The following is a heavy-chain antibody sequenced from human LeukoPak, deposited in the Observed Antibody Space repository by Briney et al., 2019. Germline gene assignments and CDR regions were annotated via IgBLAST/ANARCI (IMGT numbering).Heavy chain of an antibody. CDR3: ARGATGTTFYHWFDP. Sequence: GASVKVSCKASGGTFGIYGMSWVRQAPGQGLEWMGGTIPMYRTPTYAERFQGRVTITTDDSTSTVYMELSSLRSEDTAVYYCARGATGTTFYHWFDPWGQGTLVTVSS. D-gene: IGHD1-7*01. CDR2: TIPMYRTP. CDR1: GGTFGIYG. J-gene: IGHJ5*02. V-gene: IGHV1-69*05.